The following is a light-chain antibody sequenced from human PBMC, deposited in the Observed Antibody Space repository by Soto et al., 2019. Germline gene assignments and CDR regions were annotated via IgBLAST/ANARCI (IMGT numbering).Light chain of an antibody. CDR3: QQYNSYSTWT. CDR1: QSISSW. CDR2: DAS. V-gene: IGKV1-5*01. Sequence: IQMTQSPSTLSPSVGHILTITCRASQSISSWLAWYQQKPGKAPKLLIYDASSLERGVPSRFSGSGCGTAFTLTISSLQPDDFATYYCQQYNSYSTWTFGQGTKVDI. J-gene: IGKJ1*01.